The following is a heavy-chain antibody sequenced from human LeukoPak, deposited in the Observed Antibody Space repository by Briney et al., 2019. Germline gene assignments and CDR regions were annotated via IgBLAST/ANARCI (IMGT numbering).Heavy chain of an antibody. CDR2: ISGSGGST. Sequence: PGGSLRLFCAASGFTFSSYAMRWVRQAPGKGLEWVSAISGSGGSTYYADSVKGRFTISRDNSKNTLYLQMNSLRAEDTAVYYCASPKAVAAAGTLPRFDYWGQGTLVTVSS. CDR3: ASPKAVAAAGTLPRFDY. J-gene: IGHJ4*02. CDR1: GFTFSSYA. D-gene: IGHD6-13*01. V-gene: IGHV3-23*01.